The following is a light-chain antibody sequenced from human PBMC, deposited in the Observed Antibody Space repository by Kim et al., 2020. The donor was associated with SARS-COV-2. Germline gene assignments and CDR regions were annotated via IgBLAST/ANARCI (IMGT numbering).Light chain of an antibody. CDR2: DVS. Sequence: GQSITISCTGTSIDVGGYNYVSWYQQHPGKAPKLMIYDVSNRPSGVSNRFSGSKSGNTASLTISGLQAEDEADYYCSSYTSSSSYVFGTGTKVTVL. CDR1: SIDVGGYNY. J-gene: IGLJ1*01. CDR3: SSYTSSSSYV. V-gene: IGLV2-14*03.